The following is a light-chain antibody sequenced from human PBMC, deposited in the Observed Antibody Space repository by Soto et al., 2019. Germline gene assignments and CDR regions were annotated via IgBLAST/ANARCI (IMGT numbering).Light chain of an antibody. CDR2: AAS. CDR3: QQTHSIPPT. J-gene: IGKJ2*01. Sequence: DIQMTQSPSSLSASVGDRVTGTCRTSHSVDTSLNWYQQKPGKAPKLLIYAASSVHSGVPARLSGIGSATFFTLTIHNLQPDDFAPYFCQQTHSIPPTVGQGTKV. CDR1: HSVDTS. V-gene: IGKV1-39*01.